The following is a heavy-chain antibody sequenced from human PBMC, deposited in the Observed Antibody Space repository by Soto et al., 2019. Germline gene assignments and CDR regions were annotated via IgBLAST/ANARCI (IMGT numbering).Heavy chain of an antibody. CDR1: GGSISSGDYY. CDR2: IYYSGNT. D-gene: IGHD2-15*01. Sequence: SETLSLTCTVSGGSISSGDYYWSWIRQPPGKGLEWIGYIYYSGNTNYNPSLKSRVTISVDKSKNQFSLKLSSVTAAYTAVYYCAIAEYCSGGSCYRDYWGQGTLVTVSS. V-gene: IGHV4-30-4*01. CDR3: AIAEYCSGGSCYRDY. J-gene: IGHJ4*02.